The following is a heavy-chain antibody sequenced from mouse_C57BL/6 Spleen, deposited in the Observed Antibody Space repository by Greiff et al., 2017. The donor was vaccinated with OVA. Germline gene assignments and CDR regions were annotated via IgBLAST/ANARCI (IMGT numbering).Heavy chain of an antibody. D-gene: IGHD2-14*01. CDR2: IYPSDSET. Sequence: QVQLQQPGAELVRPGSSVKLSCKASGYTFTSYWMDWVKQRPGQGLEWIGNIYPSDSETHYNQKFKDKATLTVDKSSSTAYMQLSSLTSEDSAVYYCAREGYDRAFAYRGQETLGTVSA. V-gene: IGHV1-61*01. J-gene: IGHJ3*01. CDR3: AREGYDRAFAY. CDR1: GYTFTSYW.